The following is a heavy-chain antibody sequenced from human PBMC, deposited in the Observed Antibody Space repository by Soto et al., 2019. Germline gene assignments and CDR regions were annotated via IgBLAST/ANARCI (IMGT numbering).Heavy chain of an antibody. CDR3: AKDGGLQAFDY. CDR2: ISGSGGST. CDR1: GFTFSRYA. V-gene: IGHV3-23*01. Sequence: GGSRRLSCPASGFTFSRYAMSWVRQAPGRGLEWVSAISGSGGSTYYADSVKGRFTISRDNSKNTLYLQMNSLRAEDTAVYYCAKDGGLQAFDYWGQGILVTVSS. J-gene: IGHJ4*02. D-gene: IGHD4-4*01.